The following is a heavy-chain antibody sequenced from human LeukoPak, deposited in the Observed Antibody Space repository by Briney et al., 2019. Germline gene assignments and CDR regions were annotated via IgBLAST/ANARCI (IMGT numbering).Heavy chain of an antibody. CDR2: LSGSGSTT. D-gene: IGHD6-13*01. J-gene: IGHJ4*02. CDR1: GFSFSSNG. V-gene: IGHV3-23*01. CDR3: VKAGYSSSWPFDY. Sequence: PGGSLRLSCAASGFSFSSNGMSWVRQAPGKGLEWVSALSGSGSTTYYADSVKGRFTISRDNSKNTVFLQMNSLRVEDTAVYYCVKAGYSSSWPFDYWGQGTQVTVSS.